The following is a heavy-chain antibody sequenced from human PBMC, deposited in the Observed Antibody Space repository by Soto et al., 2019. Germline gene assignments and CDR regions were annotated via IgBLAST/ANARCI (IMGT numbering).Heavy chain of an antibody. CDR3: ARVNLGIRDQDY. J-gene: IGHJ4*02. V-gene: IGHV1-8*01. Sequence: QVQLVQSGAEVKKPGASVKVSCKASGYTFTSYDINWVRQATGQGLEWMGWMNANSGNTGYAKKFEGRVTMTRNTSISTAYMELSSLRSEDTAVYYCARVNLGIRDQDYWGQGTLVTVSS. D-gene: IGHD7-27*01. CDR1: GYTFTSYD. CDR2: MNANSGNT.